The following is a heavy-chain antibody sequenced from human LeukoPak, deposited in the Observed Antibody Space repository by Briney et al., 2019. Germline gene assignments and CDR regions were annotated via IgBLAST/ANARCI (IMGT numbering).Heavy chain of an antibody. CDR3: ARKGKNYDSSGYDY. V-gene: IGHV4-28*01. CDR2: IYYSGST. CDR1: DYSISNNNW. J-gene: IGHJ4*02. Sequence: ESGPTLVNPSDTLSLTCAVPDYSISNNNWWVWIRQPPGKGLEWIGYIYYSGSTYYNPSLKSRVTMSVGTSKNQFSLKLSSVTAVDTAVYYCARKGKNYDSSGYDYWGQGTLVTVSS. D-gene: IGHD3-22*01.